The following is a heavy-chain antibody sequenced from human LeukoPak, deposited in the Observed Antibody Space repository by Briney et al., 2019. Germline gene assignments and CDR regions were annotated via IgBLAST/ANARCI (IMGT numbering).Heavy chain of an antibody. D-gene: IGHD3-10*01. Sequence: GGSLRLSCAASGFTFSSYGMHWVRQAPGKGLEWVAVIWHDGSEKYYADSVKGRFTISRDNSKNTLYLQMNSLRVEDTAVYYCASIGGGVITGYWGQGTLVTVSS. V-gene: IGHV3-33*01. CDR2: IWHDGSEK. CDR3: ASIGGGVITGY. J-gene: IGHJ4*02. CDR1: GFTFSSYG.